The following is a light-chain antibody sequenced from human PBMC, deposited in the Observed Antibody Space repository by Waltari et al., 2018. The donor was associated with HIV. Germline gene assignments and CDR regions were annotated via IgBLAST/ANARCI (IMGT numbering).Light chain of an antibody. Sequence: EIVLTQSPATLSLSPGERATLSCRASQSVNYYLVWYQQKPGQPPRLLIYEASKRATGIPARFSGSGSGTDFTLTSSSLEPEDFAVYYCQLRYNWPRTFGQGTKVEIK. CDR3: QLRYNWPRT. J-gene: IGKJ1*01. CDR2: EAS. V-gene: IGKV3-11*01. CDR1: QSVNYY.